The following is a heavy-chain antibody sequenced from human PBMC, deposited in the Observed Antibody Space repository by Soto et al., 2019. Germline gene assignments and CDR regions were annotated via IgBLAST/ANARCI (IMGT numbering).Heavy chain of an antibody. J-gene: IGHJ6*03. D-gene: IGHD1-7*01. CDR2: TDYRSRWYN. Sequence: QVQLQQSGPGLVRPSQTLSLTCVISGDSVSSNSAAWNCVRQSPSRGLEWLGRTDYRSRWYNDYAVCVRSRITGNADTAKTQSSLHLSSVTPEDTAVYYCAGTSSLHWYYIDVWDKATTVPVSS. CDR3: AGTSSLHWYYIDV. CDR1: GDSVSSNSAA. V-gene: IGHV6-1*01.